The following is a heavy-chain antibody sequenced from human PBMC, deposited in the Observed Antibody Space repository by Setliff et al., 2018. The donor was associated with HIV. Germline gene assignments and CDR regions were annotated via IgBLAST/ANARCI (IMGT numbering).Heavy chain of an antibody. CDR1: GYTFTSYG. D-gene: IGHD3-22*01. J-gene: IGHJ3*02. V-gene: IGHV1-18*01. Sequence: GASVKVSCKASGYTFTSYGISWVRQAPGQGLEWMGWISAYNGNTNYAQKLKGRVTMTTDASTSTAYMELRSMRSDDTAVYYCARDDPLYYDSSGYYYVVAFDIWGQGTMVTVSS. CDR3: ARDDPLYYDSSGYYYVVAFDI. CDR2: ISAYNGNT.